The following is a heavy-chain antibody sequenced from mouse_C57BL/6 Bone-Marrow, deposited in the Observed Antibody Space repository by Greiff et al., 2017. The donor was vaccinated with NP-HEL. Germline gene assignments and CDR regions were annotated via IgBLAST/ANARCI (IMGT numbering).Heavy chain of an antibody. V-gene: IGHV5-4*01. J-gene: IGHJ3*01. CDR2: ISDGGSYT. CDR1: GFTFSSYA. Sequence: EVQRVESGGGLVKPGGSLKLSCAASGFTFSSYAMSWVRQTPEKRLEWVATISDGGSYTYYPDNVKGRFTISRDNAKNNLYLQMSHLKSEDTAMYYCARDLVTAWFAYWGQGTLVTVSA. D-gene: IGHD2-5*01. CDR3: ARDLVTAWFAY.